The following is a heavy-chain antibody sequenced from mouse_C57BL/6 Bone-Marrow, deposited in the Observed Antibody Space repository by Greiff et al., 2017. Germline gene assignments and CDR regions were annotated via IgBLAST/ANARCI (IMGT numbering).Heavy chain of an antibody. CDR1: GFTFSSYG. V-gene: IGHV5-6*01. D-gene: IGHD1-1*01. Sequence: EVMLVESGGDLVKPGGSLKLSCAASGFTFSSYGMSWVRQTPDKRLEWVATISSGGSYTYYPDSVKGRFTISRDNATNTLYLQMSSLKSEDTAMYYCARHYYGSSPYAMDYWGQGTSVTVSS. CDR2: ISSGGSYT. J-gene: IGHJ4*01. CDR3: ARHYYGSSPYAMDY.